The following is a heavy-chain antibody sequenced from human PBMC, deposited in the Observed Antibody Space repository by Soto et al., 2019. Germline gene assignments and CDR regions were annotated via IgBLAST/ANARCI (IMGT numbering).Heavy chain of an antibody. Sequence: ASVKVSCKASGYTFTSYGISWVRQAPGQGLEWMGWISAYNGNTNYAQKLQGRVTMTTDTSTSTAYTELRSLRSDDTAVYYCARTYIVVVTAIPTYNWFDPWCQGTLVTVSS. CDR3: ARTYIVVVTAIPTYNWFDP. J-gene: IGHJ5*02. CDR2: ISAYNGNT. D-gene: IGHD2-21*02. CDR1: GYTFTSYG. V-gene: IGHV1-18*04.